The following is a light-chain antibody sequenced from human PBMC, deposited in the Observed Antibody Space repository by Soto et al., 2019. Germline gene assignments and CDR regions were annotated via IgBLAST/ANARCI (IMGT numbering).Light chain of an antibody. Sequence: DSQMTQSPSSLSASVGDRVTITCRASQDISDHLAWYQHKPGKVPNLLIYEASTLQSGVPSRFSGGGSGTDFTLTISSLQPEDVATYYCQKYDRTPRTFGQGTKVELK. CDR2: EAS. J-gene: IGKJ1*01. CDR1: QDISDH. V-gene: IGKV1-27*01. CDR3: QKYDRTPRT.